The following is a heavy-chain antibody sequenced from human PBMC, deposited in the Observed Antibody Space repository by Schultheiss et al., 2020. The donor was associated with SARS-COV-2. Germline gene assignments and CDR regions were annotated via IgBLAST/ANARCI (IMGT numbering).Heavy chain of an antibody. J-gene: IGHJ6*02. CDR1: GGSISSGGYY. CDR3: ARDVSGRRYYYGMDV. Sequence: LSLTCTVSGGSISSGGYYWSWIRQHPGKGLEWIGYIYYSGSTYYNPSLKSRVTISVDKSKNQFSLKLSSVTAADTAVYYCARDVSGRRYYYGMDVWGQGTTVTVSS. D-gene: IGHD3-3*01. CDR2: IYYSGST. V-gene: IGHV4-31*03.